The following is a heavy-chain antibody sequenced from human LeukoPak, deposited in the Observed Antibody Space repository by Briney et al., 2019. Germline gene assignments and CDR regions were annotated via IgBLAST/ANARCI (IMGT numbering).Heavy chain of an antibody. Sequence: QPGGSLRLSCAASGFTFSSYWMHWVRQAPGKGLVWVSRINSDGSSTSYADSVKGRFTISRDNAKNTLYLQMNSLRAVDTAVYYCASIRRYYDSSGYSDYWGQGTLVTVSS. J-gene: IGHJ4*02. D-gene: IGHD3-22*01. CDR3: ASIRRYYDSSGYSDY. CDR1: GFTFSSYW. V-gene: IGHV3-74*01. CDR2: INSDGSST.